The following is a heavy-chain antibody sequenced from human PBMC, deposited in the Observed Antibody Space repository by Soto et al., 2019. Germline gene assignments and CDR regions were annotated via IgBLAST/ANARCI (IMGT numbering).Heavy chain of an antibody. V-gene: IGHV3-48*03. CDR1: GFTFRSYE. CDR3: ARSDGYSGNSIDH. Sequence: EVQLVESGGGLVQPGGSLRLSCAASGFTFRSYEMNWVRQAPMKGLEWVSFTNSGGTTIYYADSVRGRFTISGDNAKNSLSLQMNSLRAEDTAVYYCARSDGYSGNSIDHWGQGTLVTVSS. CDR2: TNSGGTTI. D-gene: IGHD5-12*01. J-gene: IGHJ4*02.